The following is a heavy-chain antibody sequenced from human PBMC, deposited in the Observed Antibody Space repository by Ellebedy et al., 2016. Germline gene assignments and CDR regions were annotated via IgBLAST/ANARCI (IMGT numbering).Heavy chain of an antibody. D-gene: IGHD4-11*01. J-gene: IGHJ6*03. V-gene: IGHV4-4*07. Sequence: SETLSLXXIVSGASISSYYWSWIRQPAGKGLEWIGRVFTSESANYNPSLRSRVTMSVDTSKNQFSLRMTSVTAADTAMYYCARVARGTTLTTWGLHYYYYMDVWGKGTTVTVSS. CDR2: VFTSESA. CDR1: GASISSYY. CDR3: ARVARGTTLTTWGLHYYYYMDV.